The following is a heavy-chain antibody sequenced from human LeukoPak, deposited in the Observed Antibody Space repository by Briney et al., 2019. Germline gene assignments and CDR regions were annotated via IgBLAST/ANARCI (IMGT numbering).Heavy chain of an antibody. J-gene: IGHJ4*02. CDR2: IIPILGIA. D-gene: IGHD3-9*01. CDR1: GGTFSSYA. Sequence: GASVKVSCKASGGTFSSYAISWVRQAPGQGVEWMGRIIPILGIANYAQKFQGRVTITADKSTSTAYMELSSLRSEDTAVYYCASHGVGLRYFDWSNWGQGTLVTVSS. V-gene: IGHV1-69*04. CDR3: ASHGVGLRYFDWSN.